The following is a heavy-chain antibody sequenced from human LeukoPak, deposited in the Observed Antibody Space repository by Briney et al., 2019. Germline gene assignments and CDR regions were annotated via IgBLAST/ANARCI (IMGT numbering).Heavy chain of an antibody. V-gene: IGHV1-2*02. J-gene: IGHJ6*03. D-gene: IGHD3-9*01. CDR1: GYTFTDYY. CDR3: ARAGDILDFYMDV. CDR2: INSNTGGT. Sequence: ASVKVSCKASGYTFTDYYIHWVRQVPGQGLEWMGWINSNTGGTDYAQKFQGRVTMTRDTSISTAYMELSRLRSDDTAVYYCARAGDILDFYMDVWGKGTTVTISS.